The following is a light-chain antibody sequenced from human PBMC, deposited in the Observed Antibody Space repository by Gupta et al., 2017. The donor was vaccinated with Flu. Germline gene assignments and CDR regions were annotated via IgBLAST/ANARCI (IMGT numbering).Light chain of an antibody. J-gene: IGLJ3*02. V-gene: IGLV2-23*02. Sequence: TNSDVGKIDLVSCYQQHPGKAPKLIIYEVTKWFSDIPTRFAGSKSGITASLTICGLQAEDEADYCGCSTADDNTVVFGGGTNLTVL. CDR2: EVT. CDR3: CSTADDNTVV. CDR1: NSDVGKIDL.